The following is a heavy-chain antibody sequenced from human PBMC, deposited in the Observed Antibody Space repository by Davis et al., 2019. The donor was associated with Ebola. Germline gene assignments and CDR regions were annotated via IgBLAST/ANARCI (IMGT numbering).Heavy chain of an antibody. Sequence: ASVKVSCKASGYTFSSYDINWVRQAPGQGLEWMGWINPNSGGTNYAQKFQGRVTMTRDTSISTAYMELSRLRSDDTAVYYCARDIRAVYTDRYYYGMDVWGQGTTVTVSS. CDR2: INPNSGGT. V-gene: IGHV1-2*02. CDR3: ARDIRAVYTDRYYYGMDV. J-gene: IGHJ6*02. CDR1: GYTFSSYD. D-gene: IGHD5-18*01.